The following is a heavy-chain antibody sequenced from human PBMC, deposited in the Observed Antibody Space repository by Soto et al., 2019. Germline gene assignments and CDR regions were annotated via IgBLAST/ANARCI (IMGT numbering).Heavy chain of an antibody. CDR1: GFSFSNYW. CDR2: INPDGGAK. J-gene: IGHJ4*02. V-gene: IGHV3-7*05. Sequence: ESGGGLVQPGGSLRLSCAASGFSFSNYWMTWVRQAPGKGLEWVANINPDGGAKYYVESVKGRFSISRDNAKNSLYLQMSNLRAEDTAVYYCAKAFYNGNSDFGYWGQGTLVTVSS. D-gene: IGHD3-10*01. CDR3: AKAFYNGNSDFGY.